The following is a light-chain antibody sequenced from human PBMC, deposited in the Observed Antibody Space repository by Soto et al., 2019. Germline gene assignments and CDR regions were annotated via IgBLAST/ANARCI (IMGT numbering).Light chain of an antibody. V-gene: IGLV1-44*01. CDR1: RSNIGSNT. Sequence: QYVLTQPPSASGTPGQRVTISCSGSRSNIGSNTVNWYQQFPGTAPKFGIYSNSQRPSGVPARFSGSKSGTSASLAISGLQSEDEADYYCAAWDDSLNGVVFGGGTKVTVL. CDR2: SNS. J-gene: IGLJ2*01. CDR3: AAWDDSLNGVV.